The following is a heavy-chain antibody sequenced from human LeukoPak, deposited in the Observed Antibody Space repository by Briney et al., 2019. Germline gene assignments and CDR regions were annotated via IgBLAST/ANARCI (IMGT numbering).Heavy chain of an antibody. J-gene: IGHJ6*03. D-gene: IGHD6-6*01. Sequence: GESLKISCKGSGYSFTSYWIGWVRQMPGKGLEWMGIIYPGDSDTRYSPSFQGQVTISADKSISTAYLQWSSLKASDTAMYYCVRHQAHYSSSSGYYYYYMDVWGKGTTVTVSS. V-gene: IGHV5-51*01. CDR2: IYPGDSDT. CDR3: VRHQAHYSSSSGYYYYYMDV. CDR1: GYSFTSYW.